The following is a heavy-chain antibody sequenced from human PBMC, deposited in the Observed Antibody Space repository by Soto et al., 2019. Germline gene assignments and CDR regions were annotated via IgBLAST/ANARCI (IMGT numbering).Heavy chain of an antibody. CDR2: IKQDGSEN. J-gene: IGHJ4*02. Sequence: EVQLVESGGGLVQPGGSLRLSCAASGFIFSSYWMSWVRQAPGKGLEWVANIKQDGSENYYVDSVKGRFTISRDNAKNSLYLQMNSLRAEDTAVYYCARTYSSSWYEYFDYWGQGTLVTVSS. D-gene: IGHD6-13*01. CDR1: GFIFSSYW. V-gene: IGHV3-7*01. CDR3: ARTYSSSWYEYFDY.